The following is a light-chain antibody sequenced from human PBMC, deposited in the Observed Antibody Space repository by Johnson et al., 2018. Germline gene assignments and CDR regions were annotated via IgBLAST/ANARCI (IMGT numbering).Light chain of an antibody. V-gene: IGLV1-51*02. CDR2: ENN. CDR3: GTWDSSLSVANV. CDR1: SSNIGNNY. Sequence: QSVLTQPPSVSAAPGQKVTISCSGSSSNIGNNYVSWYQQLPGTAPKLLIYENNKRPSGIPDRFSGSKSGTSATLGITGLQTGDEADYYCGTWDSSLSVANVFGTGTQVTVL. J-gene: IGLJ1*01.